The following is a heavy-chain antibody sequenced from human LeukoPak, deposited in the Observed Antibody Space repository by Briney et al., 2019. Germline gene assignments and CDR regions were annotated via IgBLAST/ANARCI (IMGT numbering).Heavy chain of an antibody. V-gene: IGHV1-18*01. CDR2: ISAYNGNT. Sequence: ASVKVSCKASGYTFTSYGISWVRQGPGQGLEWMGWISAYNGNTNYAQKLQGRVTMTTDTSTSTAYMELRSLRSDDTAVYYCAREYYDSRGFLGNDYWGQGTLVTVSS. J-gene: IGHJ4*02. CDR1: GYTFTSYG. CDR3: AREYYDSRGFLGNDY. D-gene: IGHD3-22*01.